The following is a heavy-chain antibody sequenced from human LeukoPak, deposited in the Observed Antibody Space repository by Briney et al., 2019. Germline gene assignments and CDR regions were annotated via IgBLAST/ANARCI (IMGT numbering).Heavy chain of an antibody. D-gene: IGHD3-10*01. CDR1: GFTFDDYA. Sequence: GGSLRLSCAASGFTFDDYAMHWVRQAPGKGLEWVSGISWNSGSIGYADSVKGRFTISRDNAKNSLYLQMNSLRAEDTALYYCAKDMKRGVGTNAFDIWGQGTMVTVSS. CDR3: AKDMKRGVGTNAFDI. V-gene: IGHV3-9*01. J-gene: IGHJ3*02. CDR2: ISWNSGSI.